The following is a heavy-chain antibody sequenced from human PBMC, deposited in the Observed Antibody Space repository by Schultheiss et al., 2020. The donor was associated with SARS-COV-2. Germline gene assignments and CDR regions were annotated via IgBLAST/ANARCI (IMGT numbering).Heavy chain of an antibody. Sequence: GGSLRLSCAASGFTFDDYGMSWVRQAPGKGLEWVSRINSDGSSTSYADSVKGRFTISRDNAKNSLYLQMNSLRAEDTAVYYCARDGMAAALNYYYYYMDVWGKGTTVTVSS. V-gene: IGHV3-20*04. D-gene: IGHD2-15*01. CDR3: ARDGMAAALNYYYYYMDV. J-gene: IGHJ6*03. CDR1: GFTFDDYG. CDR2: INSDGSST.